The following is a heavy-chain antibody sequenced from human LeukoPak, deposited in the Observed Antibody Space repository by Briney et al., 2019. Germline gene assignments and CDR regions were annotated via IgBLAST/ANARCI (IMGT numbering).Heavy chain of an antibody. CDR2: INSDGSST. V-gene: IGHV3-74*01. CDR3: ESPIYETGNPRAV. J-gene: IGHJ6*03. CDR1: GFTFSNYW. D-gene: IGHD1-14*01. Sequence: GGSLRLSCVASGFTFSNYWMHWVRHVPGKGLVWVSRINSDGSSTNYADSVKGRFTISRDNAKNTLYLQMNSLRAEDTAVYYCESPIYETGNPRAVGGKGPGVTVS.